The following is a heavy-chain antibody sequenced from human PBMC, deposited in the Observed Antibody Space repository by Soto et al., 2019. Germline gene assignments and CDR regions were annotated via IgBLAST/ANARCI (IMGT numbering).Heavy chain of an antibody. Sequence: QVHLVQSGAEEKKPGASVKVSCKASGYTFTTSAHWVLQAAGQRIEWMGWINFGNGNTKYSQKFQGSVTITSDTSAGRGYRKLSSLRTEDTAAYYCARDQGRLGGGNAYWGQGTLVTVSS. J-gene: IGHJ4*02. CDR3: ARDQGRLGGGNAY. D-gene: IGHD2-15*01. CDR2: INFGNGNT. V-gene: IGHV1-3*05. CDR1: GYTFTTSA.